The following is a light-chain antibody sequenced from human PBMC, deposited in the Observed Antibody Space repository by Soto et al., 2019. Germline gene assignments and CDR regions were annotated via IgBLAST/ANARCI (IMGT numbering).Light chain of an antibody. CDR2: DTS. Sequence: VQMTQSPSAMSASVGDRVTITCRASQDISRFVAWFQQKPGKAPERLIYDTSSLQPLVPSRFSGSGSGTEFTLTISCLQPEDCATYYCLQHNSYPYTFDQGTKLEIK. V-gene: IGKV1-17*03. CDR3: LQHNSYPYT. J-gene: IGKJ2*01. CDR1: QDISRF.